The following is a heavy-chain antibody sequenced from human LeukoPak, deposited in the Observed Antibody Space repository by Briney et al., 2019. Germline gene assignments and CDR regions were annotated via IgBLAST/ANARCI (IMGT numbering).Heavy chain of an antibody. V-gene: IGHV1-8*03. CDR1: GYTFTSHD. D-gene: IGHD6-13*01. CDR2: MNPNSGNT. CDR3: ARGRSSSSWILSRRLFDY. Sequence: GASVKVSCKXSGYTFTSHDINWVRQATGQGLEWMGWMNPNSGNTGYAQKFQGRVTITRNTSISTAYMELSSLGSEDTAVYYCARGRSSSSWILSRRLFDYWGQGTLVTVSS. J-gene: IGHJ4*02.